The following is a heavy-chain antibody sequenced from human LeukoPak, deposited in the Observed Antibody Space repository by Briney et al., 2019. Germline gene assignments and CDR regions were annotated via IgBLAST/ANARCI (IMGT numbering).Heavy chain of an antibody. CDR2: IKQDGSEK. V-gene: IGHV3-7*03. CDR1: GFTFSSYW. J-gene: IGHJ4*02. D-gene: IGHD5-12*01. CDR3: ARDGSGDEFFDY. Sequence: GGSLRLSCAASGFTFSSYWMSWVRQAPGEGLEWVANIKQDGSEKYYVDSVKGRFTISRDNAKNSLFLQMNSLRAEDTAVYYCARDGSGDEFFDYWGRGTLVIVSS.